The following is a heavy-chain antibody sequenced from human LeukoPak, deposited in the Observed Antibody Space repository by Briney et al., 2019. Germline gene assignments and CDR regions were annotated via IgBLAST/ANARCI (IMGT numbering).Heavy chain of an antibody. Sequence: PGRSLRLSCAASGFTFSSYGMHWVRQAPGKGLEWVAVISYDGSNKYYADSVKGRFTISRDNSKNTLYLQMNSLRAEDTAVYYCAKGRRVVVVVAATLPSHFDYWGQGTLVTVSS. V-gene: IGHV3-30*18. CDR1: GFTFSSYG. D-gene: IGHD2-15*01. CDR2: ISYDGSNK. J-gene: IGHJ4*02. CDR3: AKGRRVVVVVAATLPSHFDY.